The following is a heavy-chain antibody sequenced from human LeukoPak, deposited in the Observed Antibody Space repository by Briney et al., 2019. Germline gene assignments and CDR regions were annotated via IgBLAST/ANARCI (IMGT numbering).Heavy chain of an antibody. CDR2: VYPSGST. J-gene: IGHJ4*02. CDR3: GTTEHDSGDY. CDR1: GDSISNSNW. V-gene: IGHV4-4*02. D-gene: IGHD6-25*01. Sequence: PSETLSLTCAVSGDSISNSNWWTWIRQPPGKGLEWIGEVYPSGSTNYSPSLKSRDTISVDKSKNQFSLTLSSVTAADTAVYFCGTTEHDSGDYWGQGTLVTVSS.